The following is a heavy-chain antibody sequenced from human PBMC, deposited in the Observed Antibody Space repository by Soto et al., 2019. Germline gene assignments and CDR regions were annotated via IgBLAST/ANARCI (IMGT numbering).Heavy chain of an antibody. D-gene: IGHD6-19*01. CDR3: ARERDSGWSPVLGY. CDR1: GYTFTNYY. Sequence: QVQLVQSGAEVKKPGASVQLSCKASGYTFTNYYLHWVRQAPGQRLEWMGIINPSGRSTINAQKFQRRIILTRDTSTTTVYMEMSNLRSDDTDVYYCARERDSGWSPVLGYWGQGALVTVSS. CDR2: INPSGRST. V-gene: IGHV1-46*01. J-gene: IGHJ4*02.